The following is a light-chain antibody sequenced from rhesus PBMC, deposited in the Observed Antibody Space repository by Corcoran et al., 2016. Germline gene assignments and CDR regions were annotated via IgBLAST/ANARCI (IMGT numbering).Light chain of an antibody. V-gene: IGKV1-44*02. Sequence: DIQMTQSPSSLSASVGDRVTITCRASQTISSYLAWYQQKPGKVPKLLIYAASSLESGVPSRVRGSGSGTEFTLTISSLQPEDFATYYCQQHNSHPYSFGQGTKVEIK. CDR3: QQHNSHPYS. J-gene: IGKJ2*01. CDR1: QTISSY. CDR2: AAS.